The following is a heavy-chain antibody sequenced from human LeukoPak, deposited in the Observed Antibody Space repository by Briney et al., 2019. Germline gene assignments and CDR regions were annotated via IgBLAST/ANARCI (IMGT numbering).Heavy chain of an antibody. D-gene: IGHD1-26*01. Sequence: ASVKVSCKASGYTFTSYGISWVRQAPGQGLEWMGWISPYKSNTKYEQKFQARVTMTTDTSTNTAYMEMRSLRSDDTAVYYCVRDSLSGGASSYFDYWGQGTLVTVSS. CDR3: VRDSLSGGASSYFDY. J-gene: IGHJ4*02. CDR1: GYTFTSYG. CDR2: ISPYKSNT. V-gene: IGHV1-18*01.